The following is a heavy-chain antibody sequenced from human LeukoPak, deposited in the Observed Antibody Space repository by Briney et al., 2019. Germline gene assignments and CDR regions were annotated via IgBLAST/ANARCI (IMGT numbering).Heavy chain of an antibody. D-gene: IGHD2-8*02. CDR3: ARDDRYCAEFGCYASLDH. CDR1: GINFNDRG. CDR2: ISHHGHDI. J-gene: IGHJ4*02. Sequence: PGGSLRLSCATSGINFNDRGFNWVRQAPGKGLELVSFISHHGHDIFYADSVKGRFTISRDNAKKSVYLQMSSLRVEDTALYFCARDDRYCAEFGCYASLDHWGPGTLVTVSS. V-gene: IGHV3-48*01.